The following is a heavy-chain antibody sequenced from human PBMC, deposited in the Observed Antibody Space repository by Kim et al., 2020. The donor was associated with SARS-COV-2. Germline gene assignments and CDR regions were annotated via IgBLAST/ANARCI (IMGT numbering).Heavy chain of an antibody. Sequence: NKYYADSVKGRFTISRDNSKNTLYLQMNSLRAEDTAVYYCAKDLYSGYEYWGQGTLVTVSS. J-gene: IGHJ4*02. CDR3: AKDLYSGYEY. V-gene: IGHV3-30*02. D-gene: IGHD5-12*01. CDR2: NK.